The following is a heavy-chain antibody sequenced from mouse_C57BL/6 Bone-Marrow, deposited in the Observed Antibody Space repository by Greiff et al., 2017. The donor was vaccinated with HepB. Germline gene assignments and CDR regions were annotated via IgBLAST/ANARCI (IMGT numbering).Heavy chain of an antibody. CDR3: ARQGFDY. Sequence: DVMLVESGGGLVKPGGSLKLSCAASGFTFSDYGMHWVRQAPEKGLEWVAYISSGSSTIYYADTVKGRFTISRDNANNTLFLQMTSLRSEDTAMYYCARQGFDYWGQGTTLTVSS. V-gene: IGHV5-17*01. CDR2: ISSGSSTI. CDR1: GFTFSDYG. J-gene: IGHJ2*01.